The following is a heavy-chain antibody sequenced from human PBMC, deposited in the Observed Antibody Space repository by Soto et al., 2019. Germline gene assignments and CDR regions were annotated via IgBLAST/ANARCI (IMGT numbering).Heavy chain of an antibody. Sequence: QVQLQESGPGLVQPSETLSLTCTVSGDSIRSSRYSWDWIRQPPGQGLEWIGCIYSSGTTHYSLSLKGRATISVDTSKNQFSLRLSSVTAADTAVYFCSRRPLAYFCYWGRGTQVTVSS. J-gene: IGHJ4*02. V-gene: IGHV4-39*01. CDR2: IYSSGTT. CDR3: SRRPLAYFCY. D-gene: IGHD1-1*01. CDR1: GDSIRSSRYS.